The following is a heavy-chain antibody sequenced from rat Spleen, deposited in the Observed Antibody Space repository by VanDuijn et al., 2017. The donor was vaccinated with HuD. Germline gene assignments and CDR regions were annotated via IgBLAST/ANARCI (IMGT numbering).Heavy chain of an antibody. CDR3: ARHTRVYFFAY. D-gene: IGHD1-4*01. J-gene: IGHJ3*01. CDR2: ISYEGSST. CDR1: GFTFSDSY. Sequence: EVQLVESGGGLVQPGRSMKLSCAASGFTFSDSYMAWVRQAPKKGLEWVASISYEGSSTYYGDSLKGRFTISRDNAKSTLYLQMNSLRSEDTATYYCARHTRVYFFAYWGQGTLVTVSS. V-gene: IGHV5-22*01.